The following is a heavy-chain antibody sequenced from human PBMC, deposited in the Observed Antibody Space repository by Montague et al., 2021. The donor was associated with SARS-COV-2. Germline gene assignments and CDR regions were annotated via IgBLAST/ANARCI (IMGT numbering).Heavy chain of an antibody. Sequence: CAISGDNVASMTAAWYGNRQSLSRGLEWLGRTFYRSTFYHDYAPSAKSRIIINADTSKNQFSLQLSSVTPDDTAVYYCARDSELGNEALDIWGRGTMVTVSS. V-gene: IGHV6-1*01. D-gene: IGHD7-27*01. CDR2: TFYRSTFYH. CDR1: GDNVASMTAA. CDR3: ARDSELGNEALDI. J-gene: IGHJ3*02.